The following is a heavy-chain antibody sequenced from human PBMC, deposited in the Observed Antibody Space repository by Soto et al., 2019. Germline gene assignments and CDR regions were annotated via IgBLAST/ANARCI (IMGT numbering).Heavy chain of an antibody. CDR2: ISYDGSNK. CDR3: ATVPAAHNYYGMDV. CDR1: GFTFSSYG. V-gene: IGHV3-30*03. J-gene: IGHJ6*02. Sequence: QVQLVESGGGVVQPGRSLRLSCAASGFTFSSYGMHWVRQAPGKGLEWVAVISYDGSNKYYADSVKGRFTISRDNSKNTLYLQMYSLRAEDTAVYYCATVPAAHNYYGMDVWGQGTTVTVSS. D-gene: IGHD2-2*01.